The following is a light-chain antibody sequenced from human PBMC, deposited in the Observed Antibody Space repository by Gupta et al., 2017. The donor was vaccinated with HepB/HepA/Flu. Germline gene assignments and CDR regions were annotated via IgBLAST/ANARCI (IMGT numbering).Light chain of an antibody. V-gene: IGLV2-11*01. CDR3: CSYAGSYPWV. J-gene: IGLJ2*01. CDR2: DVS. Sequence: QSALTQPRSVSGSPGQSVTIPCPGTSSDVGVYNYVSWYQQHPGKAPKLMIYDVSKRPSGVPDRFSGSKSGNTASLTISGLQAEDEADYYCCSYAGSYPWVFGGGTKLTVL. CDR1: SSDVGVYNY.